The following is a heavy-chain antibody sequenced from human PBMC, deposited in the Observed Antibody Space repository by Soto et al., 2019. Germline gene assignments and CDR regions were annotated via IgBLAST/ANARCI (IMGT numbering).Heavy chain of an antibody. D-gene: IGHD5-18*01. Sequence: EVQLVESGGGLVQPGGSLRLSCAGSGFTFSSYSMNWVRQAPGKGLEWVSYINSGSSTIYYADYVKGRFTISRDNAKNSLYLQMNSRRAEDTAIYYGVRRRLVTTPGPNFDYWGQGTLVTVSS. CDR1: GFTFSSYS. V-gene: IGHV3-48*01. CDR2: INSGSSTI. J-gene: IGHJ4*02. CDR3: VRRRLVTTPGPNFDY.